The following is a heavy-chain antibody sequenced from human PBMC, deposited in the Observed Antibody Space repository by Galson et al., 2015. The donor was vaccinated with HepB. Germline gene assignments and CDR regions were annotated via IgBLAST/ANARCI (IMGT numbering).Heavy chain of an antibody. Sequence: SVKVSCKASGYTFTGYYMHWVRQAPGQGLEWMGWINPNSGGTNYAQKFQGRVTMTRDTSISTAYMELSRLRSDDTAVYYCAKPYCGGDCSTDHYYYYYMDVWGKGTTVTVSS. V-gene: IGHV1-2*02. CDR2: INPNSGGT. D-gene: IGHD2-21*01. CDR3: AKPYCGGDCSTDHYYYYYMDV. CDR1: GYTFTGYY. J-gene: IGHJ6*03.